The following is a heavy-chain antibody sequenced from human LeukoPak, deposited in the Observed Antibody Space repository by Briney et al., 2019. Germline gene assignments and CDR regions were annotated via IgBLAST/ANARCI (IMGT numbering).Heavy chain of an antibody. CDR2: IYHSGRT. V-gene: IGHV4-38-2*02. CDR1: GYSISSGYY. CDR3: ARYARGELDY. Sequence: SETLSLTCTVSGYSISSGYYWGWIRQPPVKGLEWIGIIYHSGRTDYNPSLKSRVTISVDTSKNQFSLKLKSVTAADTAVYYCARYARGELDYWGQGTLVTVSS. J-gene: IGHJ4*02. D-gene: IGHD3-3*01.